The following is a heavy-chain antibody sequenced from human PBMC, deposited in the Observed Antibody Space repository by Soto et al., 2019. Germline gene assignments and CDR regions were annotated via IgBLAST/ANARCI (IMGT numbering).Heavy chain of an antibody. D-gene: IGHD2-15*01. CDR1: GFTFRSYA. CDR3: AKVDGYCSGGSCYPIDS. J-gene: IGHJ4*02. CDR2: ISGSGGTT. Sequence: GGSLRLSCAASGFTFRSYAMSWVRQAPGKGLEWVSTISGSGGTTYYADSVKDRFTISRDNSKSTLYLQMDSLRAEDTAIYYCAKVDGYCSGGSCYPIDSWGQGALVTVSS. V-gene: IGHV3-23*01.